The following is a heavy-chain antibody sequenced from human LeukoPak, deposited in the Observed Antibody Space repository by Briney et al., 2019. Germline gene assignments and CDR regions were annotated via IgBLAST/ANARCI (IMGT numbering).Heavy chain of an antibody. D-gene: IGHD3-10*01. Sequence: ASVKVSCKASGYTFSNYAINWVRQAPGRGLEWMGWINTNTGNPTYAQGFTGRFVFSLDISVSTAYLQISSLKAEDTAVYYCARTAGFGPQGYFDYWGQGTLVTVSS. CDR2: INTNTGNP. CDR1: GYTFSNYA. J-gene: IGHJ4*02. CDR3: ARTAGFGPQGYFDY. V-gene: IGHV7-4-1*02.